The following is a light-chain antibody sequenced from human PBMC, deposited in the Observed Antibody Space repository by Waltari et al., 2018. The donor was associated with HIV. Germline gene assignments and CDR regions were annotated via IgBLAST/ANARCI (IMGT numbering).Light chain of an antibody. V-gene: IGLV2-8*01. CDR2: DVI. CDR1: SSDVGGYNY. Sequence: QSALTQPPSASGSPGQSVTLSCTGTSSDVGGYNYVSWHQQHPGKAPKLMIYDVIKRPSGVPDRFSGSKSGNTASLNVSGLQPEDEADYYCSSHAGSKVVFGGGTRLTVL. J-gene: IGLJ2*01. CDR3: SSHAGSKVV.